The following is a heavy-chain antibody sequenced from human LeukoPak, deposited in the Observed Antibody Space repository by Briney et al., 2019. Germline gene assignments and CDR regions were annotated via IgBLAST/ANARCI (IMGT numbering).Heavy chain of an antibody. CDR2: ISSNGGST. J-gene: IGHJ4*02. CDR3: AREAVGAAIDY. CDR1: GFTFSRHA. V-gene: IGHV3-64*01. Sequence: GGSLRFSCAASGFTFSRHAMHWVRQAPGKGLEYVSVISSNGGSTYYGNSVKGRFTISRDNSKNTLYLQMGSLRTEDMAEYYCAREAVGAAIDYWGQGTLVTVSS. D-gene: IGHD1-26*01.